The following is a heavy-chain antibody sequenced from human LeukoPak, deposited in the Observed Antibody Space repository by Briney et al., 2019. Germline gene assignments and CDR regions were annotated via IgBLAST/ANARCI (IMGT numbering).Heavy chain of an antibody. Sequence: GPLGLSCAASGCTISSYWMSWVRQAPGKGLEWMANIKQNGSEKYYVDSVKGRFTISRDNAKNSMYLQMNSLRAEDTAVYYCARVTRGITMVRGVIMAFDYWGQGTLVTVSS. CDR3: ARVTRGITMVRGVIMAFDY. CDR2: IKQNGSEK. V-gene: IGHV3-7*01. J-gene: IGHJ4*02. D-gene: IGHD3-10*01. CDR1: GCTISSYW.